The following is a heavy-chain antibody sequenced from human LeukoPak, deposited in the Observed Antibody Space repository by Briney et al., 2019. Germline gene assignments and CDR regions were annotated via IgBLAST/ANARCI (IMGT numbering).Heavy chain of an antibody. CDR3: ARYYDFWSCYYHGMDV. CDR1: GYTFTSYG. Sequence: ASVKVSCKASGYTFTSYGISWVRQAPGQGLEWMGWISAYNGNTNYAQKLQGRVTMTTDTSTSTAYMELRSLRSDDTAVYYCARYYDFWSCYYHGMDVWGQGTTVTVSS. CDR2: ISAYNGNT. D-gene: IGHD3-3*01. V-gene: IGHV1-18*01. J-gene: IGHJ6*02.